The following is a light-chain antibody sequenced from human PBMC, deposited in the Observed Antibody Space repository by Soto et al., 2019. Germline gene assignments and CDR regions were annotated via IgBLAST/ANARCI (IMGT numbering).Light chain of an antibody. Sequence: QSVLTQPPSTSGTPGQRVTISCSGSSSNIGSNAVNWYQQLPGTAPKLLIYDNNQRPSGVPDRFSGSKSGTSASLAISGLQSEDEADYYCAAWNDNLNGPAYVFGAGTKVNVL. CDR3: AAWNDNLNGPAYV. CDR1: SSNIGSNA. CDR2: DNN. V-gene: IGLV1-44*01. J-gene: IGLJ1*01.